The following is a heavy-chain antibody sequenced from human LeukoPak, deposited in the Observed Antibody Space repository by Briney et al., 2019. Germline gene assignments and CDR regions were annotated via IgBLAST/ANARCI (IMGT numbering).Heavy chain of an antibody. CDR3: GRDALVGYFSYYYIDV. Sequence: SETLSLTCTVSDGPIRSHYWTWIRQSPQKGLEWIGDISNRGSTKYNPSLKSRVTISIDTSKSQFSLRLTSVTAADTAVYYCGRDALVGYFSYYYIDVWGKGTTVTVSS. J-gene: IGHJ6*03. CDR1: DGPIRSHY. D-gene: IGHD2-15*01. V-gene: IGHV4-59*11. CDR2: ISNRGST.